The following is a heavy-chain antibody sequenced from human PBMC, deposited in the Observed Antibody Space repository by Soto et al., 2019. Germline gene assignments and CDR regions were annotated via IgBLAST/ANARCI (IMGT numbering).Heavy chain of an antibody. CDR3: VGIGRWEKPQDY. V-gene: IGHV4-39*01. CDR2: IYYDGST. D-gene: IGHD1-26*01. CDR1: GVSISISSYY. J-gene: IGHJ4*02. Sequence: QLQVQESGPGLVKPSEALSLTCTVSGVSISISSYYWGWIRQPPGKGLEWIGSIYYDGSTYYSPSLKSRVTLSADTSRNQFSLKMNSLTATDTAVYYCVGIGRWEKPQDYWGRGTLVTVSS.